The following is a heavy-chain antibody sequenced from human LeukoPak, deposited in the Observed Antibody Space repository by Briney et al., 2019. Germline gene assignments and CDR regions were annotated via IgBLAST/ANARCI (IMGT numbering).Heavy chain of an antibody. CDR1: GGSISSSSYY. CDR3: ARQLRQINQHFDY. V-gene: IGHV4-39*01. Sequence: SSETLSLTCTVSGGSISSSSYYWGWIRQPPGKGLEWIGSIYYSGSTYYNPSLKSRVTISVDTSKNQFSLKLSSVTAADTAVYYCARQLRQINQHFDYWGQGTLVTVPS. D-gene: IGHD5-12*01. J-gene: IGHJ4*02. CDR2: IYYSGST.